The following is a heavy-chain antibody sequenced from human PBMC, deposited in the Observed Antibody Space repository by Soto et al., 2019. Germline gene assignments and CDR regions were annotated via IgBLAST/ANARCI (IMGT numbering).Heavy chain of an antibody. V-gene: IGHV3-11*03. CDR3: ARYHEYCSGGSCSNWFDP. D-gene: IGHD2-15*01. CDR2: ISSSSSYT. Sequence: LDCGAAGFTSCGYYTSCIRQAPGKGLEWVSYISSSSSYTNYADSVKGRFTISRDNAKNSLYLQMNSLRAEDTAVYYRARYHEYCSGGSCSNWFDPWGQGTLVTVS. J-gene: IGHJ5*02. CDR1: GFTSCGYY.